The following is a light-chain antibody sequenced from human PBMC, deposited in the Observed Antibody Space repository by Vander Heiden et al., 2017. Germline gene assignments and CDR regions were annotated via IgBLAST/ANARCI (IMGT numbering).Light chain of an antibody. CDR1: KSISSY. CDR2: AAS. CDR3: QHSYSTPLT. J-gene: IGKJ3*01. V-gene: IGKV1-39*01. Sequence: QMTQSPSSLSASVGDRLTITCRASKSISSYLNWYQQKPGKAPKLLIYAASSLESGVPARFSGSGSGTDFTLTISRLQPEDFATYYCQHSYSTPLTFGQGTKVDIK.